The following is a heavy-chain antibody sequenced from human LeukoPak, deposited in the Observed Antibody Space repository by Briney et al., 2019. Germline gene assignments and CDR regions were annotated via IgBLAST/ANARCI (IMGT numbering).Heavy chain of an antibody. V-gene: IGHV3-30-3*01. Sequence: PGGSLRLSCAAFGFTFRHYPMHWVRQAPGKGLEWPAAISYDGNRQYLADSVKGRFNISRDNSEKTLFLQLTALRTEDTALYYCVREKSLRLAYWGQGQLVTVSS. CDR2: ISYDGNRQ. J-gene: IGHJ4*02. CDR3: VREKSLRLAY. CDR1: GFTFRHYP.